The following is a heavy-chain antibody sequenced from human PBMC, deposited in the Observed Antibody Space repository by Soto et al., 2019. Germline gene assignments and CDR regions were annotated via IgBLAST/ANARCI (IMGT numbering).Heavy chain of an antibody. J-gene: IGHJ4*02. D-gene: IGHD1-1*01. CDR1: GFKFSSYA. CDR2: ISATGGGT. CDR3: ARDPDAYNSYGFDY. Sequence: GSLRLSCAASGFKFSSYAMSWVLHAPGKGLEWVSLISATGGGTYYADSVKGRFTISRDNSDNTLYLQVHSLRAEDTAVYYCARDPDAYNSYGFDYWGKGALVTV. V-gene: IGHV3-23*01.